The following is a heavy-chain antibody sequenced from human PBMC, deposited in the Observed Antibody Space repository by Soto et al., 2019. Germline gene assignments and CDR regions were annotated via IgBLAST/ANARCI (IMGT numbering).Heavy chain of an antibody. V-gene: IGHV3-30*18. Sequence: QVQLVESGGGVVQPGRSLRLSCAASGFTFSSYGMHWVRQAPGKGLEWVAVISYDGSNKYYADSVKGRFTISRDNSKNTLYLQMNSLRAEDTAVYYCAQSPPLRKSIDYWGQGTLVTVSS. CDR3: AQSPPLRKSIDY. D-gene: IGHD4-17*01. J-gene: IGHJ4*02. CDR2: ISYDGSNK. CDR1: GFTFSSYG.